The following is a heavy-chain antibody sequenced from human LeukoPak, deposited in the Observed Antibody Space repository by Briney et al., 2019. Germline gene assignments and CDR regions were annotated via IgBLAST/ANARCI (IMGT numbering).Heavy chain of an antibody. V-gene: IGHV3-30*06. CDR1: GFTFSSYG. CDR2: VSSHGNDG. Sequence: GSLRLSCAASGFTFSSYGMHWVRQAPGKGLEWVAVVSSHGNDGFYADSVKGRFTISRDNSKNTLYLQIDSVRPEDTAIYYCTRDAYNYNDFDYWGQGTLVTVSS. J-gene: IGHJ4*02. CDR3: TRDAYNYNDFDY. D-gene: IGHD5-24*01.